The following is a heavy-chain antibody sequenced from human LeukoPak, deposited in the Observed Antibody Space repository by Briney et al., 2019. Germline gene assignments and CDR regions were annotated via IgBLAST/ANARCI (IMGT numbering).Heavy chain of an antibody. CDR3: ARPPRGYDFWSGYWVEGYFQH. J-gene: IGHJ1*01. CDR2: INSDGSST. D-gene: IGHD3-3*01. V-gene: IGHV3-74*01. Sequence: SRGSLRLSCAASGFTFSSYWMHWVRQAPGKGLVWVSRINSDGSSTSYADSVKGRFTISRDNSKNTLYLQMNSLRAEDTAVYYCARPPRGYDFWSGYWVEGYFQHWGQGTLVTVSS. CDR1: GFTFSSYW.